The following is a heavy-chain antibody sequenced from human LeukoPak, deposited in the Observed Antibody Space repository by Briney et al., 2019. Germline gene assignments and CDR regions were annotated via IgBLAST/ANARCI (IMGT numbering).Heavy chain of an antibody. CDR2: IKRNIDGRTT. V-gene: IGHV3-15*01. D-gene: IGHD1/OR15-1a*01. J-gene: IGHJ4*02. Sequence: GGSLRLSCAASGFTFNSTWMSWVRQAPGKGLEWVGRIKRNIDGRTTDYAAPVNGRFTISRDDSKNTLYLQMNSLKTEDTAAYYCVTGLGRTDHDYWGQGTLVTVSS. CDR1: GFTFNSTW. CDR3: VTGLGRTDHDY.